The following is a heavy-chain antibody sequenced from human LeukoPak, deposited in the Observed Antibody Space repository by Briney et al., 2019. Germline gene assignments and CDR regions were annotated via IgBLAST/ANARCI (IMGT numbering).Heavy chain of an antibody. CDR3: ASSSRMDYFQH. D-gene: IGHD1-14*01. CDR2: IYYSGST. J-gene: IGHJ1*01. Sequence: PETLSLTCTVSGGSMSSYYWNWIRQPPGKGLEWIGYIYYSGSTNYNPSLKSRVTISVDTSKNQFSLKLSSVTAADTAVYYCASSSRMDYFQHWGQGTLVTVSS. V-gene: IGHV4-59*01. CDR1: GGSMSSYY.